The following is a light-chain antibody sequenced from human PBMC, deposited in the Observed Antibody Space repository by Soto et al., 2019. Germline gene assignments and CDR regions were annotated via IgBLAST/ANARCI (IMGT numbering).Light chain of an antibody. CDR1: NIGSKS. CDR3: QVWDSGSDHVV. Sequence: SSELTQPPSVSVAPGKTARITCGGNNIGSKSVHWYQQKPGQAPVLVIFYDSDRPSGIPERISGSNSGNTATLTISRVEAGDEADYYCQVWDSGSDHVVFGGGTQLTVL. J-gene: IGLJ2*01. CDR2: YDS. V-gene: IGLV3-21*04.